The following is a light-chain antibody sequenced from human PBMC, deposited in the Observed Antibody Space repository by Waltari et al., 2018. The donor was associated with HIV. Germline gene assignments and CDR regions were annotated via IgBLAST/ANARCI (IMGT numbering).Light chain of an antibody. CDR3: QQSSDLPST. CDR2: AAS. CDR1: QNIYHY. Sequence: DIQMTQSPSSLSASIGERVTITCRASQNIYHYLNWYQHEPGKPPKLLIYAASTLQSGVPSRFSASGSGTDFTLTIDNLQPEDFATYYCQQSSDLPSTFGPGTKVDLK. J-gene: IGKJ3*01. V-gene: IGKV1-39*01.